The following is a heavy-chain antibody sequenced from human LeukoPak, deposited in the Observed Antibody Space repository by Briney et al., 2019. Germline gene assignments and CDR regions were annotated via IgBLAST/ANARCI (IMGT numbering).Heavy chain of an antibody. CDR2: ISSSSSYI. V-gene: IGHV3-21*01. CDR3: ARGGTEGYYMDV. CDR1: GFTFSSYS. D-gene: IGHD1-1*01. J-gene: IGHJ6*03. Sequence: GGSLRLSCAASGFTFSSYSMNWVRQAPGKGLEWVSSISSSSSYIYYADSVKGRFTISRDNAKNSLYLQMNSLRAEDTAVYYCARGGTEGYYMDVWGKGTTVTASS.